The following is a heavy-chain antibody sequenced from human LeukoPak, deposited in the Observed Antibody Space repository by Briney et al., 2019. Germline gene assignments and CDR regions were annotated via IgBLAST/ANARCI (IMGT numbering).Heavy chain of an antibody. CDR2: IYTSGST. CDR1: GGSISSYY. D-gene: IGHD3-22*01. V-gene: IGHV4-4*07. J-gene: IGHJ4*02. Sequence: SETLSLTCTVSGGSISSYYWSWLRQPAGKGLERIGRIYTSGSTNYNPSLKGRVTMSVDTSKNQFSLKLSSVTAADTAVYYCARDYYEQFDYWGQGTLVTVSS. CDR3: ARDYYEQFDY.